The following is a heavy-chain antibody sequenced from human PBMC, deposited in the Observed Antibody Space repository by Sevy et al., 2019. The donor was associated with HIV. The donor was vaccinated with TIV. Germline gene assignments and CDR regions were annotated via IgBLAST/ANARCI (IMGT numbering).Heavy chain of an antibody. V-gene: IGHV1-24*01. CDR1: GYTLTDFS. Sequence: ASVKVSCKVSGYTLTDFSMHWVRQAPGKGLEWMGRFDPEDGERIYAQKFEGRVTMTEDTSTDTAYMELCSLRSEDTAVYYCATDRDYYGSGRIFDYWGQGTLVTVSS. J-gene: IGHJ4*02. CDR3: ATDRDYYGSGRIFDY. CDR2: FDPEDGER. D-gene: IGHD3-10*01.